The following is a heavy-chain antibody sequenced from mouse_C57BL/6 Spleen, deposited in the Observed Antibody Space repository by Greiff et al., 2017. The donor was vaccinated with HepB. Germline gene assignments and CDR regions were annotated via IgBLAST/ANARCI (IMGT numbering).Heavy chain of an antibody. D-gene: IGHD2-10*02. CDR2: IYPGDGDT. Sequence: VQLQQSGPELVKPGASVKISCKASGYAFSSSWMNWVKQRPGKGLEWIGRIYPGDGDTTYNGKFKGKATLTADKSSSTAYMQLSSLTSEDSAVYFCARRYGNPYYYAMDYWGQGTSVTVSS. J-gene: IGHJ4*01. V-gene: IGHV1-82*01. CDR3: ARRYGNPYYYAMDY. CDR1: GYAFSSSW.